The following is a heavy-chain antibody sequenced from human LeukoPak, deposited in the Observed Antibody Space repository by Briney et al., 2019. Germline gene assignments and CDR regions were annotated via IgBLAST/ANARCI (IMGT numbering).Heavy chain of an antibody. CDR3: ARGLVIADYFDF. V-gene: IGHV3-48*04. D-gene: IGHD2-15*01. J-gene: IGHJ4*02. Sequence: PGGSLRLSCAASGFTFSSYSMNWVRQAPGKGLEWVSYVSGLSSTIYYADSVKGRFTISRDNAKNSLYLQMNSLRAEDTAVYYCARGLVIADYFDFWGQGTLVTVSS. CDR1: GFTFSSYS. CDR2: VSGLSSTI.